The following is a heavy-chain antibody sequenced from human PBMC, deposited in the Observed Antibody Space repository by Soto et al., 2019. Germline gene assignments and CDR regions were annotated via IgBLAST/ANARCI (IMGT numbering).Heavy chain of an antibody. V-gene: IGHV3-30*18. J-gene: IGHJ6*02. CDR1: GFTFSSYG. Sequence: GGSLRLSCAASGFTFSSYGMHWVRQAPGKGLEWVAVISYDGNNKYYADSVKGRFTISRDNSKNTLYLQMNSLRAEDTAVYFCAKVDANYYYGMDVWGQGTTVTVSS. CDR3: AKVDANYYYGMDV. CDR2: ISYDGNNK. D-gene: IGHD2-2*03.